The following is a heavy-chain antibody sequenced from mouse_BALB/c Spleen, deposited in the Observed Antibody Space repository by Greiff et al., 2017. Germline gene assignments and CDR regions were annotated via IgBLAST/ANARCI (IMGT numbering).Heavy chain of an antibody. Sequence: EVQLQQSGPGLVKPSQSLSLTCTVTGYSITSDYAWNWIRQFPGNKLAWMGYISYSGSTSYNPSLKSRISITRDTSKNQFFLQLNSVTTEDTATYYCASLNSFDVWGAGTTVTVSS. CDR3: ASLNSFDV. CDR2: ISYSGST. V-gene: IGHV3-2*02. J-gene: IGHJ1*01. CDR1: GYSITSDYA.